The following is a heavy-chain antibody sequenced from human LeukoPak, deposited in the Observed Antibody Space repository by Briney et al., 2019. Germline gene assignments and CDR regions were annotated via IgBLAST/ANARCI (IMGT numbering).Heavy chain of an antibody. V-gene: IGHV3-11*01. Sequence: PGGSLRLSCAASGFIFSDYYMSWIRQTPGKGLEWISYISNSDNDIYYAGSVKGRFTISRDNTRNSLFLQMNSLRPDDTAVYYCASGSSSVGYWGQGTLVTVSS. CDR1: GFIFSDYY. CDR3: ASGSSSVGY. D-gene: IGHD6-6*01. CDR2: ISNSDNDI. J-gene: IGHJ4*02.